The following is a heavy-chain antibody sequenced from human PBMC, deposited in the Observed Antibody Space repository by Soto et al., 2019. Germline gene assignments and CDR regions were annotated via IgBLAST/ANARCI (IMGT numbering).Heavy chain of an antibody. CDR2: IYYSGNT. V-gene: IGHV4-61*08. D-gene: IGHD1-26*01. Sequence: QVQLQESGPGLVKPSETLSLTCTVSGGSVSSGVYYWSWIRQPPGKGLEWIGYIYYSGNTNYNPSLKSRVTISVDPSKNQFALNLTSVTAADSAVYYCAREYGSYPYYFDYWGQGPLVTVSS. CDR3: AREYGSYPYYFDY. J-gene: IGHJ4*02. CDR1: GGSVSSGVYY.